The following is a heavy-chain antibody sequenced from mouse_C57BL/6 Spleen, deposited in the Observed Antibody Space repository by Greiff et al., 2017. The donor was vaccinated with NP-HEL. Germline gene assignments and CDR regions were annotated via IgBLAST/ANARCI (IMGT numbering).Heavy chain of an antibody. J-gene: IGHJ1*03. CDR2: IHPNSGST. CDR3: ARGTTVVADFDV. D-gene: IGHD1-1*01. Sequence: QVQLQQPGAELVKPGASVKLSCKASGYTFTIYWMHWVKQRPGQGLEWIGMIHPNSGSTNYNEKFKSKATLTVDKSSSTAYMQLSSLTSEDSAVYYCARGTTVVADFDVWGTGTTVTVSS. V-gene: IGHV1-64*01. CDR1: GYTFTIYW.